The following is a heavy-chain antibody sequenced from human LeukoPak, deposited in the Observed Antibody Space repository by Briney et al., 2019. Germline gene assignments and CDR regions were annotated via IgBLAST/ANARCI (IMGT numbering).Heavy chain of an antibody. CDR3: ARNKPITAFFGMDV. Sequence: GGSLRLSCAASGFTFNTYGMHWVRQTPGKGLEWVAVISYGGTKEYYADSVKGRFTISKDNSKNTLYLQMNSLRHEDTAVYYCARNKPITAFFGMDVWGQGTTVIVSS. D-gene: IGHD6-6*01. J-gene: IGHJ6*02. CDR2: ISYGGTKE. CDR1: GFTFNTYG. V-gene: IGHV3-30*19.